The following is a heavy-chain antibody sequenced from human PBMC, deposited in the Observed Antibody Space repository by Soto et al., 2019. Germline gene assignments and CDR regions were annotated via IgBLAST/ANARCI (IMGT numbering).Heavy chain of an antibody. CDR1: GGPYNSFA. J-gene: IGHJ6*02. CDR3: ARFLGGAGSYYDGQNYNYYNGMDV. D-gene: IGHD3-10*01. V-gene: IGHV1-69*13. Sequence: SVKVCCKASGGPYNSFAISWVRQAPGQGLEWIGGIIPVFGTATYAQKFKGRVTITAEDSTSTAYMELSSLTSEDTAVYYCARFLGGAGSYYDGQNYNYYNGMDVWGQGTTVTVSS. CDR2: IIPVFGTA.